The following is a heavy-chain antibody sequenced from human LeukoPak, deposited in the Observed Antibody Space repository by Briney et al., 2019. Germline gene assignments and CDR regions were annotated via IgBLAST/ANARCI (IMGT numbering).Heavy chain of an antibody. D-gene: IGHD1-26*01. CDR3: ARDWGLRSHDAFDI. V-gene: IGHV3-7*01. CDR1: GFTVSSNY. Sequence: GGSLRLSCAAFGFTVSSNYMSWVRQAPGKGLEWVANIKQDGSEKYYVDSVKGRFTISRDNAKNSLYLQMNSLRAEDTAVYYCARDWGLRSHDAFDIWGQGTMVTVSS. J-gene: IGHJ3*02. CDR2: IKQDGSEK.